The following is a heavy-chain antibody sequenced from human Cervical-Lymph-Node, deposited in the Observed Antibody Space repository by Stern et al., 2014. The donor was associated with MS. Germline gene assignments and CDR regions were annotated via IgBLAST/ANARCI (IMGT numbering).Heavy chain of an antibody. CDR2: IYPDDSDI. CDR1: GYTFTNNW. V-gene: IGHV5-51*04. CDR3: ARPPPRRKWDDPNYGMDV. Sequence: VQLVQSGAEVKKPGESLKISCKGSGYTFTNNWIAWVRQMPGKGLEWMGIIYPDDSDIRYSPPLQAQVPTPADKPISTACGQGSSLKAGDRAVFYCARPPPRRKWDDPNYGMDVWGQGTTVTVSS. J-gene: IGHJ6*02. D-gene: IGHD1-1*01.